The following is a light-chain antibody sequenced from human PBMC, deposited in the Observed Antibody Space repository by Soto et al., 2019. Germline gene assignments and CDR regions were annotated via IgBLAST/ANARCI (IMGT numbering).Light chain of an antibody. CDR2: ATS. CDR1: QSVGNN. J-gene: IGKJ4*01. CDR3: QHYGDWPLT. V-gene: IGKV3-15*01. Sequence: EIVVTQSPATLSVSPVERATLSCRASQSVGNNFAWYQQKPGQAPRLLIFATSTRATGVPARFSGSGSGTEFTLTISSLQSEDFAVYYCQHYGDWPLTFGGGAKVEIE.